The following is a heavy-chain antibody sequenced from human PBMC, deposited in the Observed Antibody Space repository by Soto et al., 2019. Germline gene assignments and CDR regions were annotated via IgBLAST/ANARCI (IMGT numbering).Heavy chain of an antibody. J-gene: IGHJ4*02. CDR1: GGYISGYY. Sequence: TSETLSLTCTVSGGYISGYYWRWIRQPPGKGLEWIGYIYYSGSTNYNPSLKSRVTISVDTSKNQFSLKLSSVTAADTAVYYCARRYGASFDYWGQGTLVTVSS. V-gene: IGHV4-59*01. CDR3: ARRYGASFDY. D-gene: IGHD4-17*01. CDR2: IYYSGST.